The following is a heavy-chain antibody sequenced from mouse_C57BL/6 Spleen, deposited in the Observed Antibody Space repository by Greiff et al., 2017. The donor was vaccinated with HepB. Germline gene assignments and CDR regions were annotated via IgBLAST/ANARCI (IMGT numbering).Heavy chain of an antibody. Sequence: VQLQQSGAELARPGASVKMSCKASGYTFTSYTMHWVKQRPGQGLEWIGYINPSSGYTKYNQKFKDKATLTADKSSSTAYMQLSSLTSEDSAVYYCARKRLGSSSLDYWGQGTTLTVSS. D-gene: IGHD1-1*01. J-gene: IGHJ2*01. CDR1: GYTFTSYT. CDR3: ARKRLGSSSLDY. CDR2: INPSSGYT. V-gene: IGHV1-4*01.